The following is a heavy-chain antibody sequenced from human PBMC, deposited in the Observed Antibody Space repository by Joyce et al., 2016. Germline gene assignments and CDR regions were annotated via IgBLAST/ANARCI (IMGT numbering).Heavy chain of an antibody. CDR2: INPGNGNT. V-gene: IGHV1-3*01. J-gene: IGHJ3*02. D-gene: IGHD3-3*01. Sequence: QVQLVQSGAEVKKPGASVKVSCKASAYTFTNYAIHWVRQAPGQRLEWMGWINPGNGNTKCSQKFQGRVTITRDTSASTANMELSSLRSEDTAVYFCAKGFTKRRYYDFWRLPQIDALDIWGQGTMVTVSP. CDR3: AKGFTKRRYYDFWRLPQIDALDI. CDR1: AYTFTNYA.